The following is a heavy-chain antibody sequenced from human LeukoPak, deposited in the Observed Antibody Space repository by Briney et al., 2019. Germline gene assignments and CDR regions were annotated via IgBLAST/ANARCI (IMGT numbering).Heavy chain of an antibody. CDR1: GFTFDEYT. Sequence: GGSLRLSCAASGFTFDEYTLHWVCQPPGQGLGLVSLITWDGGGAYYADSVRGRFTIYRDNNNNSLYLQMNSLRTEDTALYYCAKGRYYDILTGYLHEYFQHWGQGTLVTVSS. V-gene: IGHV3-43*01. J-gene: IGHJ1*01. D-gene: IGHD3-9*01. CDR2: ITWDGGGA. CDR3: AKGRYYDILTGYLHEYFQH.